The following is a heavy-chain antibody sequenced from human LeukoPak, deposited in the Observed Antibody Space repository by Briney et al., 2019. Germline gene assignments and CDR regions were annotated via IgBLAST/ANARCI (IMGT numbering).Heavy chain of an antibody. CDR1: GFTFSSYA. CDR2: ISGSGSTI. J-gene: IGHJ5*02. CDR3: ARGLELAPSHLADWFDP. D-gene: IGHD6-6*01. V-gene: IGHV3-23*01. Sequence: PGRSLRLSCAASGFTFSSYAMSWVRQAPGKGLEWVSAISGSGSTIYYADSVKGRFTISRDNAKNSLYLQMNSLRAEDTAVYYCARGLELAPSHLADWFDPWGQGTLVTVSS.